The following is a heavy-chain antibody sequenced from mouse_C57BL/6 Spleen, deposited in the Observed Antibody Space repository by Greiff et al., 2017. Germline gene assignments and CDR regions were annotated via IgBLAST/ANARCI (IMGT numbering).Heavy chain of an antibody. J-gene: IGHJ2*01. V-gene: IGHV1-76*01. Sequence: VQLQQSGAELVRPGASVKLSCKASGYTFTDYYIHWVNQRPGQGLEWIARIYPGSGNTYSTETFKGKATLTAETSSSTAYMQLSSLTSEDSAVYFCARSNDYYGSSSGGLDYWGQGTTLTVAS. CDR1: GYTFTDYY. D-gene: IGHD1-1*01. CDR3: ARSNDYYGSSSGGLDY. CDR2: IYPGSGNT.